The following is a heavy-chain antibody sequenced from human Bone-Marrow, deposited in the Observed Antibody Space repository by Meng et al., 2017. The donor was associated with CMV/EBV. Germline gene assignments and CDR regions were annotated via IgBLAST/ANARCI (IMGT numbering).Heavy chain of an antibody. CDR3: ARGLGAPDY. CDR2: IKQDGSEK. J-gene: IGHJ4*02. CDR1: GFTFSSYW. D-gene: IGHD1-26*01. Sequence: GESLKISCAASGFTFSSYWMSWVRQAPGKGLEWVANIKQDGSEKNYVDSVQGRFTISRDNAKNSLYVEMNSLRVEDTGVCYCARGLGAPDYWGQGTLVTVSS. V-gene: IGHV3-7*01.